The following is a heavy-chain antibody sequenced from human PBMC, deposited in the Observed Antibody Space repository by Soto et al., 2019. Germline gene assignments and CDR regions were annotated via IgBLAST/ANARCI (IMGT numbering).Heavy chain of an antibody. CDR3: ARDLLHYDFWSGYSAYFYYGMDV. D-gene: IGHD3-3*01. CDR2: ISDSGGTV. J-gene: IGHJ6*02. Sequence: GGSLRLSCAASGFTFSSYEMNWVRQALGQGLEWVPYISDSGGTVYYADSVKGRFTVSRDNAQNSVYLQMNSLRTEDTAVYYCARDLLHYDFWSGYSAYFYYGMDVWGPGTTVTVSS. CDR1: GFTFSSYE. V-gene: IGHV3-48*03.